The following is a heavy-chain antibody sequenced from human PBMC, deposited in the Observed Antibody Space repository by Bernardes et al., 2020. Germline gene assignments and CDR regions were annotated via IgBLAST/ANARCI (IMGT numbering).Heavy chain of an antibody. D-gene: IGHD6-19*01. V-gene: IGHV4-39*01. CDR3: ARQEQWLAIDY. Sequence: SETLSLTCTVSGGSISSSSNYWGWIRQPPGKGLEWIGSIYYSGSTYYNPSLKSRVTISVDTSKNQFSLKLSSVTAADTAVYYCARQEQWLAIDYWGQGTLVTVSS. CDR2: IYYSGST. J-gene: IGHJ4*02. CDR1: GGSISSSSNY.